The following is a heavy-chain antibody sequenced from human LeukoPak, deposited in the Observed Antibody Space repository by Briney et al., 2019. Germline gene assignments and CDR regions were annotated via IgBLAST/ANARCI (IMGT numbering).Heavy chain of an antibody. CDR1: GNYW. J-gene: IGHJ4*02. Sequence: GGSLRLSCAASGNYWMHWVRQAPGKGLVWVSHINGDGSWTSYADSVKGRFTISKDNAKNTVYLQMNSLRAEDTAVYYCVSFYETYWGRGTLVTVSS. V-gene: IGHV3-74*01. D-gene: IGHD2/OR15-2a*01. CDR2: INGDGSWT. CDR3: VSFYETY.